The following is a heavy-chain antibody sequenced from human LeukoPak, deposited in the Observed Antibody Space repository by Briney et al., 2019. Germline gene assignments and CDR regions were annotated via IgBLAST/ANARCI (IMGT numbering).Heavy chain of an antibody. V-gene: IGHV3-48*01. D-gene: IGHD3-10*01. J-gene: IGHJ4*02. Sequence: PGGSLRLSCAASGFTFSSYTMNWVRRAPGKGLEWLSFTSSSSGSTHYADSVKGRLTISRDNAKNSLHLQMNSLRAEDTAVYYRARGRDSGSFIIDYWGQGTLVTVSS. CDR2: TSSSSGST. CDR3: ARGRDSGSFIIDY. CDR1: GFTFSSYT.